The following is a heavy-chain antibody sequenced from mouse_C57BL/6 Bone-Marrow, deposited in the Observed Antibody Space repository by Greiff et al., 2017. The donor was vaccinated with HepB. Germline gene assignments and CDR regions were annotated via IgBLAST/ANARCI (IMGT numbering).Heavy chain of an antibody. Sequence: VHLVESGPELVKPGASVKLSCKASGYTFTSYDINWVKQRPGQGLEWIGWIYPRDGSTKYNEKFKGKATLTVDTSSSTAYMELHSLTSEDSAVYFCARDGYYRGYYAMDYWGQGTSVTVSS. CDR3: ARDGYYRGYYAMDY. CDR2: IYPRDGST. J-gene: IGHJ4*01. CDR1: GYTFTSYD. D-gene: IGHD2-3*01. V-gene: IGHV1-85*01.